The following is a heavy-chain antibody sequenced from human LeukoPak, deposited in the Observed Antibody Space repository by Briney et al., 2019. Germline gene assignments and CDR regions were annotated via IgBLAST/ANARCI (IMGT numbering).Heavy chain of an antibody. CDR1: GGSSSGFY. D-gene: IGHD5-24*01. CDR2: IKHGGFT. CDR3: ARGLGEGYPDY. V-gene: IGHV4-34*01. J-gene: IGHJ4*02. Sequence: PQTLSLTCAVYGGSSSGFYWTWMRHPPGKELEWIGEIKHGGFTNDPPSLKSRVTMSEDTSNNQCSLKLTSVTAADTAVYYCARGLGEGYPDYWGPGALVTVSS.